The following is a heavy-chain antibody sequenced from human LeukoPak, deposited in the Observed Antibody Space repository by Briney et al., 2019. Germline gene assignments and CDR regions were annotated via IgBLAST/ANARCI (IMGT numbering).Heavy chain of an antibody. J-gene: IGHJ4*02. Sequence: PGGSLRLSCAASGFTFSSYEMNWVRQAPGKGLEGVSYISSSGSTIYYADSVKGRFTISRDNSKNTLYLQMNSLRAEDTAVYYCTRGPGSTWYSDYWGQGTLVTVSS. V-gene: IGHV3-48*03. CDR3: TRGPGSTWYSDY. CDR2: ISSSGSTI. CDR1: GFTFSSYE. D-gene: IGHD6-13*01.